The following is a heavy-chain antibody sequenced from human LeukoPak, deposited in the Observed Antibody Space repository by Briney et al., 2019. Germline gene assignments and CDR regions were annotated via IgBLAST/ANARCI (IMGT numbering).Heavy chain of an antibody. D-gene: IGHD1-14*01. J-gene: IGHJ4*02. CDR1: GFTLRSYS. V-gene: IGHV3-21*01. Sequence: GGSLRLSCAASGFTLRSYSMTWVRQAPGKGLEWVSSISSSSSYIYYADSVKGRFTISRDNAKNSLYLQMNSLRAEDTAVYYCVKDNPLDYWGQGTLVIVSS. CDR3: VKDNPLDY. CDR2: ISSSSSYI.